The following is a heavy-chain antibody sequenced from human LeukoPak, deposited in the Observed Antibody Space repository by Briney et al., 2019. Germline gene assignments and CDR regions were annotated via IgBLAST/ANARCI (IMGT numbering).Heavy chain of an antibody. CDR2: IKQDGSEK. Sequence: AGGSLRLSCAASGFTFSSYWMSWVRQAPGKGLEWVANIKQDGSEKYYVDSVKGRFTISRDNAKNSLYLQMNSLRAEDTAVYYCARARGVFSSVPYYFDYWGQGTLVTVSS. D-gene: IGHD3-9*01. J-gene: IGHJ4*02. CDR3: ARARGVFSSVPYYFDY. V-gene: IGHV3-7*01. CDR1: GFTFSSYW.